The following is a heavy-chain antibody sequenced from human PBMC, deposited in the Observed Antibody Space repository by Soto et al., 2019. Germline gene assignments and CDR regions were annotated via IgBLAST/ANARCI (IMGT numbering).Heavy chain of an antibody. CDR1: GGTFSSYA. Sequence: GASVKVSCKASGGTFSSYAISWVRQAPGQGLEWMGGIIPIYGTANYAQKFQGRVTITADKSTSTAYMELSSLRSEDTAVYYCASSSEGGSYSTAEFDYWGQGTLVTVSS. D-gene: IGHD1-26*01. V-gene: IGHV1-69*06. J-gene: IGHJ4*02. CDR2: IIPIYGTA. CDR3: ASSSEGGSYSTAEFDY.